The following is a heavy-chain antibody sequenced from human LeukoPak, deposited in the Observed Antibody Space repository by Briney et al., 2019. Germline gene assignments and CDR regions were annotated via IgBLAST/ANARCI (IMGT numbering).Heavy chain of an antibody. V-gene: IGHV3-30*04. Sequence: PGGSLRLSCAASGFTFSSYAMHWVRQAPGKGLEWVAVISYDGSNKYYADSVKGRFTISRDNSKNTLYLQMNSLRAEDTAVYYCARSGWDIVATYYFDYWGQGTLVTVSS. CDR3: ARSGWDIVATYYFDY. J-gene: IGHJ4*02. CDR1: GFTFSSYA. D-gene: IGHD5-12*01. CDR2: ISYDGSNK.